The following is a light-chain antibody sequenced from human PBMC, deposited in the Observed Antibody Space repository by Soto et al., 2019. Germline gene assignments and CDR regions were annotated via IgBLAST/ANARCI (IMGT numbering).Light chain of an antibody. J-gene: IGLJ1*01. V-gene: IGLV1-44*01. CDR1: NSNIGSNT. CDR3: AAWDDSLNGRV. Sequence: QSVLTQPPSASGTPGQRVTISCSGSNSNIGSNTVNWYQQLPGTAPKLLIYYDNLRPSGVPDRISGSKSGTSASLAISGLQSDHEADYYCAAWDDSLNGRVFGTGTKLTVL. CDR2: YDN.